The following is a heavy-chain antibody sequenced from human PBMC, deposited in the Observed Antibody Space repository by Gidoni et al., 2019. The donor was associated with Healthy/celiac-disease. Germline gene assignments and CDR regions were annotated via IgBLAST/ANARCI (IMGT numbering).Heavy chain of an antibody. CDR1: GSPLDDYA. J-gene: IGHJ3*02. CDR2: SSCNSSGI. D-gene: IGHD1-26*01. Sequence: EVQLVESGGGLVQPGRSLRLLCVASGSPLDDYAMHWVRQAQGKGLGWVSCSSCNSSGIGYADSVNSRLVITRDDAKNSLYLQMISLGTEDTALYYCAKGMGGGYSWMHFDIWGQGTMVTVSS. CDR3: AKGMGGGYSWMHFDI. V-gene: IGHV3-9*01.